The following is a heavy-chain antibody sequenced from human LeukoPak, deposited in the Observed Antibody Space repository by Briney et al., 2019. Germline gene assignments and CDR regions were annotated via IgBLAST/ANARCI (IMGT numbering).Heavy chain of an antibody. Sequence: SETLSLTCAVSGGSISSSNWWSWVRQPPGKGLEWIGEIYHSGSTNYNASLKTRVTVSLDTSKNQFSLNLISVTAADTAVYYCARSPQGTATTANWLDPWGQGTLVTVSS. CDR3: ARSPQGTATTANWLDP. D-gene: IGHD4-17*01. V-gene: IGHV4-4*02. CDR2: IYHSGST. CDR1: GGSISSSNW. J-gene: IGHJ5*02.